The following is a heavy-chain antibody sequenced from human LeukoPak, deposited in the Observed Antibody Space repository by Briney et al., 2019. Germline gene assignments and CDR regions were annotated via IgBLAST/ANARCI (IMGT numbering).Heavy chain of an antibody. D-gene: IGHD2-15*01. CDR1: GFTFDDYA. CDR3: AKDRGSGGSRPDDAFDI. Sequence: PGGSLRLSCAASGFTFDDYAMHWVRQAPGKGLEWVSGISWNSGSIGYADSVKGRFTISRDNAKNSLYLQMNSLRAEDIALYYCAKDRGSGGSRPDDAFDIWGQGTMVTVSS. V-gene: IGHV3-9*03. J-gene: IGHJ3*02. CDR2: ISWNSGSI.